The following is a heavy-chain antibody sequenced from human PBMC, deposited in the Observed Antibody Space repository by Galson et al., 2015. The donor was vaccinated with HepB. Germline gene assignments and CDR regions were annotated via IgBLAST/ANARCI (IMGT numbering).Heavy chain of an antibody. CDR2: INPNSGGT. CDR1: GYTFTGYY. J-gene: IGHJ4*02. Sequence: SVKVSCKASGYTFTGYYMHWVRQAPGQGLEWMGWINPNSGGTNYAEKFQGRVTMTRDTSITTTYMELSRLRYDDTAMYFCARAYYYDSIGYTVPPHFDYLVPGTLVTVSP. D-gene: IGHD3-22*01. V-gene: IGHV1-2*02. CDR3: ARAYYYDSIGYTVPPHFDY.